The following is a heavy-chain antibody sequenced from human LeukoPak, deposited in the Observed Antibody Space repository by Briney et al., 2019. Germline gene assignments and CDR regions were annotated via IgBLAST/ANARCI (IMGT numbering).Heavy chain of an antibody. D-gene: IGHD5-24*01. J-gene: IGHJ4*02. CDR3: VRDERRDGYNQLDY. Sequence: GGSLRLSCAASGFTFTNYWMTWVRQAPGKGLEWVANIKQDGSVKYYVDSVKGRFTVSRDNAKNTLLLQMNSLRAEDTAMYYCVRDERRDGYNQLDYWGQGTLVTVSS. CDR2: IKQDGSVK. V-gene: IGHV3-7*01. CDR1: GFTFTNYW.